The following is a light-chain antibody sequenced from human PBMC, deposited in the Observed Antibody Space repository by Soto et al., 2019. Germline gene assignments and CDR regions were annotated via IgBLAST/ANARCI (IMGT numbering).Light chain of an antibody. CDR3: QQYDNLSIT. J-gene: IGKJ5*01. V-gene: IGKV1-33*01. CDR1: QTISTY. CDR2: SAR. Sequence: DIRLAQSPFSVSAPDRDRVTITCRASQTISTYLNWYQQKPGKAPELLIYSARNLRSGVPSRFSGSGSGTDFTFTISSLQPEDIATYYCQQYDNLSITFGQVTRLAIK.